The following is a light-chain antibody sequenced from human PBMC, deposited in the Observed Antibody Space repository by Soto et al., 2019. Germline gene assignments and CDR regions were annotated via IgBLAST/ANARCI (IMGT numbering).Light chain of an antibody. V-gene: IGLV1-40*01. Sequence: QSVLTQPPSVSGAPGQRVTISCTGSSSDIGADYDVHWYQQLPGAAPKLLIYGNSNRPSRVPDRFSGSKSGTSASLAITGLQAEDEADYYCQSYDGSVTSYLFGTGTKVTVL. CDR2: GNS. CDR3: QSYDGSVTSYL. CDR1: SSDIGADYD. J-gene: IGLJ1*01.